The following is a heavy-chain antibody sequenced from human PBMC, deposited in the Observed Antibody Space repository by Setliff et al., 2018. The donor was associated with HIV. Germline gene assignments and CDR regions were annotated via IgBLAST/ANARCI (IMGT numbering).Heavy chain of an antibody. J-gene: IGHJ3*02. Sequence: ASVKVSCKASGYTFTQYYIHWVRQAPGQGLEWMGIINPSGGSTGCAQKFQGRVTVTSDTSTSTVHMELSSLRSDDTAVYYCARDLGSVTLFGGGAAFDIWGQGTMVTVSS. V-gene: IGHV1-46*01. CDR3: ARDLGSVTLFGGGAAFDI. CDR2: INPSGGST. D-gene: IGHD3-3*01. CDR1: GYTFTQYY.